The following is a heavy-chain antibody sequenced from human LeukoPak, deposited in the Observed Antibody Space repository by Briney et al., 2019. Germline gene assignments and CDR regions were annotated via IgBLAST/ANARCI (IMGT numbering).Heavy chain of an antibody. Sequence: GGSLRLSCAASGFTVSSNYMTWVRQAPGKGLEWVANIKQDGSEKNYVDSVKGRFTISRDNAKNSLDLQMSSLRAEDTAIYYCARGCSSTSCSGWFDPWGQGTLVTVSS. D-gene: IGHD2-2*01. CDR2: IKQDGSEK. CDR1: GFTVSSNY. V-gene: IGHV3-7*01. CDR3: ARGCSSTSCSGWFDP. J-gene: IGHJ5*02.